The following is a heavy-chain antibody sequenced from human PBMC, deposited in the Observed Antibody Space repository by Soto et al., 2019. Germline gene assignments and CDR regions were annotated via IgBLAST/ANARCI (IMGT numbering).Heavy chain of an antibody. CDR2: ISSGGSTI. Sequence: EVQLVKSGGGLAQPGGSLRLSCVASGFSFSDYEMNWVRQAPGKGLEWVAYISSGGSTIHYADSVRGRFTVSRDNARNSLYLKMNTLSVEDTALYYCARDRAAGGYWGQGTVVTVSS. D-gene: IGHD6-13*01. CDR3: ARDRAAGGY. V-gene: IGHV3-48*03. J-gene: IGHJ4*02. CDR1: GFSFSDYE.